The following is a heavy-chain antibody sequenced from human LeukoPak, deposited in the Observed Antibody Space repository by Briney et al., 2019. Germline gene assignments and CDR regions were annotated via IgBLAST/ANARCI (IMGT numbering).Heavy chain of an antibody. D-gene: IGHD3-10*01. V-gene: IGHV3-23*01. J-gene: IGHJ5*02. CDR2: ISGSGGST. CDR1: GFTFSSYA. Sequence: GGSLRLSCAASGFTFSSYAMNWVRQAPGKGLEWVSAISGSGGSTYYADSVKGRFTISGDNSKNTLYLQMNSLRAEDTAVYYCAKDLVYYGSGSLDPWGQGTLVTVSS. CDR3: AKDLVYYGSGSLDP.